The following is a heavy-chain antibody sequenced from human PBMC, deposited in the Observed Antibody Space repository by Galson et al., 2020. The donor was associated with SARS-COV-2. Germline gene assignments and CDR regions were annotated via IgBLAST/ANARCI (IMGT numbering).Heavy chain of an antibody. Sequence: SLRISCAASGFTFDDYAMHWVRQAPGQGLAWVSGITWHGGSIGYADSVKGRFTISRDNAKNSLYLQMNSLRAEDTAFYYCANDAKRQGIILYVFDYWGQGTLVTVAS. J-gene: IGHJ4*02. CDR1: GFTFDDYA. V-gene: IGHV3-9*01. CDR2: ITWHGGSI. CDR3: ANDAKRQGIILYVFDY. D-gene: IGHD3-10*01.